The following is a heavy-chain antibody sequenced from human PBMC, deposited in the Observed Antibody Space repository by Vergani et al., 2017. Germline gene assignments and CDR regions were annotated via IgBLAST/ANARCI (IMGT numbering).Heavy chain of an antibody. V-gene: IGHV1-2*02. J-gene: IGHJ5*02. Sequence: QVHLVQSGAEVKKPGASVKISCRTSGYTFIDYYIHWIRQAPGQGLEWMGWINPKSGVTNYAQKFQGRVTMTRDTSISTAYMELTSLTSADTAIFYCARDHAGSGGNMAGIDPWGQGSPVIVSS. CDR1: GYTFIDYY. CDR3: ARDHAGSGGNMAGIDP. D-gene: IGHD1-26*01. CDR2: INPKSGVT.